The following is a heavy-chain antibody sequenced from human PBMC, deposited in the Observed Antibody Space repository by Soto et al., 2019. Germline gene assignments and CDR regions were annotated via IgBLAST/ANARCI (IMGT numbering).Heavy chain of an antibody. V-gene: IGHV4-4*02. CDR3: ARDMTIPTMVRGVTPRGGSWFDP. Sequence: QVQLQESGPGLVKPSGTLSLTCAVSGGSISSSNWWSWVRQPPGKGLEWIGEIYHSGSTNYNPSLESRVTISVDKSKNQFSLKLSSVTAAETAVYDCARDMTIPTMVRGVTPRGGSWFDPWGQGTLVTVSS. J-gene: IGHJ5*02. D-gene: IGHD3-10*01. CDR2: IYHSGST. CDR1: GGSISSSNW.